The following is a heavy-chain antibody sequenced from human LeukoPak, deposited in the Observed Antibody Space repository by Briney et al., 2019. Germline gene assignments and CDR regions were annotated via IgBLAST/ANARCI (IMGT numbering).Heavy chain of an antibody. CDR2: IWYDGSHQ. J-gene: IGHJ5*02. V-gene: IGHV3-33*08. D-gene: IGHD3-10*01. CDR3: ARDLGLRYGSGAYRFDP. Sequence: GGSLRLTCAAYGFSFSTYGMHWVRQAPGKRLESVAVIWYDGSHQYYADSVKGRFTISRDMSNNTLYLQMNNLRVDDTALYYCARDLGLRYGSGAYRFDPWGQGTQVIVSS. CDR1: GFSFSTYG.